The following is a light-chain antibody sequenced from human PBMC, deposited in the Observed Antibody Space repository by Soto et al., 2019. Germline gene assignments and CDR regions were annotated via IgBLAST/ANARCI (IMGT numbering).Light chain of an antibody. CDR2: GAS. Sequence: ETELTQSPGTLSLSPGERTTLSWRASQSISSSYLAWYQQKPGQAPRLLVYGASSRATGIPDRFSGSGSGADFTLTISRLEPEDFALYYCQQYSSTFWTIGQGTKVDTK. CDR1: QSISSSY. J-gene: IGKJ1*01. CDR3: QQYSSTFWT. V-gene: IGKV3-20*01.